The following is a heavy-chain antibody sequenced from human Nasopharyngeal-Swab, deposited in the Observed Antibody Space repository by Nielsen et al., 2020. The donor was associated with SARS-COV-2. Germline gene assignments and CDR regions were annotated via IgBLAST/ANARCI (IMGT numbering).Heavy chain of an antibody. D-gene: IGHD1-26*01. CDR2: ISYDGSNK. Sequence: GGSLRLSCAASGFTFSRFWMTWVRQAPGKGLEWVAVISYDGSNKYYADSVKGRFTISRDNSKNTLYLQMNSLRAEDTAVYYCARSYSGSYYGAFDYWGQGTLVTVSS. V-gene: IGHV3-30*03. J-gene: IGHJ4*02. CDR3: ARSYSGSYYGAFDY. CDR1: GFTFSRFW.